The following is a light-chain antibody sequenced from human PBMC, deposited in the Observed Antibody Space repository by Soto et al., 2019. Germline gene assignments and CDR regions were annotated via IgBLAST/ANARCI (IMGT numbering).Light chain of an antibody. CDR1: QSVNSN. Sequence: ETVMTQSPTTLSVSPAERATLSCRASQSVNSNLAWYQQKLGQAPRVLIFGASTRATGIPARFSGSGSGTAFSLTINSLQSEDFAVYYCQEYNTWPWTFGQGTKVEIK. CDR3: QEYNTWPWT. V-gene: IGKV3-15*01. J-gene: IGKJ1*01. CDR2: GAS.